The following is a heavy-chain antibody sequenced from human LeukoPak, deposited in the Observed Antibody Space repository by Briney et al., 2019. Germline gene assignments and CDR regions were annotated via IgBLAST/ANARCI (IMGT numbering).Heavy chain of an antibody. V-gene: IGHV1-69*05. Sequence: ASVKVSCKASGYTFTSYAISWVRQAPGQGLEWMGGIIPIFGTANYAQKFQGRVTITTDESTSTAYMELSSLRSEDTAVYYCARATNLYYYDLGIWGQGTMVTVSS. CDR1: GYTFTSYA. CDR3: ARATNLYYYDLGI. D-gene: IGHD3-22*01. J-gene: IGHJ3*02. CDR2: IIPIFGTA.